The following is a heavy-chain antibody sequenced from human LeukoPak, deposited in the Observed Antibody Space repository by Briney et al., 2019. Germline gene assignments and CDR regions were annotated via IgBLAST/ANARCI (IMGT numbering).Heavy chain of an antibody. CDR1: GGTFSSYA. J-gene: IGHJ5*02. CDR3: ARDRPGYCSSTSCPNWFDP. V-gene: IGHV1-69*05. Sequence: SVKVSCKASGGTFSSYAISWARQAPGQGLEWMGRIIPIFGTANYAQKFQGRVTITTDESTSTAYMELSSLRSEDTAVYYCARDRPGYCSSTSCPNWFDPWGQGTLVTVSS. CDR2: IIPIFGTA. D-gene: IGHD2-2*01.